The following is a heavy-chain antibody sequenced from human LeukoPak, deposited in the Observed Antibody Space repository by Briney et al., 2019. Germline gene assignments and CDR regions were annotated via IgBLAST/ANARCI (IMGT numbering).Heavy chain of an antibody. CDR2: IYTGGNT. CDR1: GFTFDSNY. D-gene: IGHD3-22*01. CDR3: ARGDDSGYYDYFDY. Sequence: GGSLRLSCAASGFTFDSNYLSWVRQAPGKGLEWVSTIYTGGNTYYAASVKGRFTVSRDFSKNTVFLHMNSLRAEDTAMYYCARGDDSGYYDYFDYWGQGALVTVSS. J-gene: IGHJ4*02. V-gene: IGHV3-53*01.